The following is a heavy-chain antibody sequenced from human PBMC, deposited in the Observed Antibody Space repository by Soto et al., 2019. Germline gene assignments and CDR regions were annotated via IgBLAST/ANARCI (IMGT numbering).Heavy chain of an antibody. D-gene: IGHD2-8*01. CDR1: GGTFSSYA. CDR2: IIPIFGTA. J-gene: IGHJ4*02. CDR3: ARDRYCTNGVCPPGPY. V-gene: IGHV1-69*13. Sequence: ASVKVSCKASGGTFSSYAISWVRQAPGQGLEWMGGIIPIFGTANYAQKFQGRVTITADESTSTAYMELSSLRSEDTAVYYCARDRYCTNGVCPPGPYWVQGTLVTVSS.